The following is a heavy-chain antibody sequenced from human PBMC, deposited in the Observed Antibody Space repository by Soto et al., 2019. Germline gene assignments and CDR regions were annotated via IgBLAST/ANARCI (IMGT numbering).Heavy chain of an antibody. CDR2: IYYSGST. CDR3: AMSLRGDYYYYGMDV. D-gene: IGHD3-16*01. CDR1: GGSISSYY. Sequence: SETLSLTCTVSGGSISSYYWSWIRQPPGKGLEWIGYIYYSGSTNYNPSLKSRVTISVDTSKNQFSLKLSSVTAADTAVYYCAMSLRGDYYYYGMDVWGQGTTVTVSS. J-gene: IGHJ6*02. V-gene: IGHV4-59*12.